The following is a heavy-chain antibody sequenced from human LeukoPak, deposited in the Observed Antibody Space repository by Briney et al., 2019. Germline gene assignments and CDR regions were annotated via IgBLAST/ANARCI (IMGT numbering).Heavy chain of an antibody. CDR2: IYHSGSA. V-gene: IGHV4-38-2*02. D-gene: IGHD2-2*01. Sequence: SETLSLTCGVSGYSISSGYQWAWIRQSPGKGLEWIGSIYHSGSAHYNPSLKSRVTITVETSKNQFSLNIYSVTAADTAVYYCARDPRWLTPDCTSTSCYENYFDPWGQGTLVTVSS. J-gene: IGHJ5*02. CDR3: ARDPRWLTPDCTSTSCYENYFDP. CDR1: GYSISSGYQ.